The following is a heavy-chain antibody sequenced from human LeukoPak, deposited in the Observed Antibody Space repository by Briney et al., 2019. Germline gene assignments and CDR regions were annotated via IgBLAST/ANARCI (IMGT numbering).Heavy chain of an antibody. V-gene: IGHV1-24*01. CDR2: FDPEDGET. CDR1: GYTLTDLS. Sequence: ASVNVSCKVSGYTLTDLSMHWVRQAPGKGLEWMGGFDPEDGETIYAQKFQGRVTMTEDTSTDTAYMELSSLRSEDTAVYYCATLRPQIAVAGTALGYFDYWGQGTLVTVSS. J-gene: IGHJ4*02. D-gene: IGHD6-19*01. CDR3: ATLRPQIAVAGTALGYFDY.